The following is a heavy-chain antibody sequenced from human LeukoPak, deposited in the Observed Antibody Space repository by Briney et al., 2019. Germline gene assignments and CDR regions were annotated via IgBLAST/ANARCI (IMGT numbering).Heavy chain of an antibody. D-gene: IGHD6-6*01. Sequence: PSETLSLTCTVSGGSISNYYWSWIRQPPGKGLEWIGYVYYTGSTSYNPSLKSRVTISGDTSKNQFSLKLSSVTAADTAVYYCTRRGGSSSSDWFDPVGQGTLVIVSS. CDR1: GGSISNYY. CDR3: TRRGGSSSSDWFDP. J-gene: IGHJ5*02. V-gene: IGHV4-59*08. CDR2: VYYTGST.